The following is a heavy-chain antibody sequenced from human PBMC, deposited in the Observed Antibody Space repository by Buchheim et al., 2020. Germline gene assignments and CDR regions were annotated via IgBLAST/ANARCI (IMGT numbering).Heavy chain of an antibody. CDR1: GFTFSSYA. V-gene: IGHV3-23*01. J-gene: IGHJ4*02. D-gene: IGHD7-27*01. Sequence: EVQLLESGGGLVQPGGSLRLSCAASGFTFSSYAMSWVRQAPGKGLEWVSIISDSGGGNYYADSVKGRLTISRDNSKHTLFRQMNSLRAEDTAIYYCAKFSLNWGYFDYWGQGTL. CDR3: AKFSLNWGYFDY. CDR2: ISDSGGGN.